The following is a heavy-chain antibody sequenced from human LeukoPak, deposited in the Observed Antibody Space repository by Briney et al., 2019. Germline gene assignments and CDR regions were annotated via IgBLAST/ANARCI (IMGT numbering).Heavy chain of an antibody. D-gene: IGHD5-24*01. CDR2: IFHSGST. Sequence: SGTLSLTCAVSGGSISRSDWWSWVRQSPGKGLEWVGEIFHSGSTKYNPSLKSRVTISVDKSKNQFSLNLTSVTAADTAMYYCARDASLQTGAFDVWGQGTMVTVSS. J-gene: IGHJ3*01. CDR3: ARDASLQTGAFDV. CDR1: GGSISRSDW. V-gene: IGHV4-4*02.